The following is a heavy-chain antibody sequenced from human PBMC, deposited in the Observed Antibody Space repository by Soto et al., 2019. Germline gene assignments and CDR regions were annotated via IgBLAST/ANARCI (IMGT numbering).Heavy chain of an antibody. CDR1: GYTFTSYG. V-gene: IGHV1-18*01. D-gene: IGHD6-13*01. CDR3: ARLQSGIAAAGTTYYYYYGMDV. Sequence: ASVKVSCKASGYTFTSYGISWVRQAPGQGLEWMGWISAYNGNTNYAQKLQGRVTMTTDTSTSTAYMELRSLRSDDTAVYYCARLQSGIAAAGTTYYYYYGMDVWGQGTTVTVSS. CDR2: ISAYNGNT. J-gene: IGHJ6*02.